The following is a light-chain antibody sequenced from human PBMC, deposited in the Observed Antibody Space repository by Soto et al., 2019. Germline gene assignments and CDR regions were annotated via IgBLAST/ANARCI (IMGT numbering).Light chain of an antibody. Sequence: ALTQPRSVSGSPGQSVTISCTGTSSDVGGYNYVSWYQQHPGMAPKLMIYDVSQRPSGVPDRFSGSRSGNTASLTVSGLQAEDEAEYYCCSYAGSYIYVFGTGTKVTVL. CDR3: CSYAGSYIYV. V-gene: IGLV2-11*01. J-gene: IGLJ1*01. CDR1: SSDVGGYNY. CDR2: DVS.